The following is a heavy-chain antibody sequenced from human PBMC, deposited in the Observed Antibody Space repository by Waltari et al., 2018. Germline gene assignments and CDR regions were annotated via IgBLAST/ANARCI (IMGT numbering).Heavy chain of an antibody. CDR2: IIPIFGTA. D-gene: IGHD3-16*02. Sequence: QVQLVQSGAEVKKPGSSVKVSCKASGGTFSSYAISWVRQAPGQGLEGMGGIIPIFGTANYAQKVQGRVTMTADESTSTAYMELSSLRSEDTAVYYCAWGYPYYYYYYGMDVWGQGTTVTVYS. CDR3: AWGYPYYYYYYGMDV. J-gene: IGHJ6*02. V-gene: IGHV1-69*01. CDR1: GGTFSSYA.